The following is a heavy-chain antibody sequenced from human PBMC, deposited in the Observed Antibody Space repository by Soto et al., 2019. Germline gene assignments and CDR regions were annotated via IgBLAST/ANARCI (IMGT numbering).Heavy chain of an antibody. CDR3: ASAGYDYVWGSYRPFDY. CDR1: GFTFSSYA. V-gene: IGHV3-23*01. D-gene: IGHD3-16*02. Sequence: PGGSLRLSCAASGFTFSSYAMSWVRQAPGKGLEWVSAISGSGGSTYYADSVKGRFTISRDNSKNTLYLQMNSLRAEDTAVYYCASAGYDYVWGSYRPFDYWGQGTLVTVSS. CDR2: ISGSGGST. J-gene: IGHJ4*02.